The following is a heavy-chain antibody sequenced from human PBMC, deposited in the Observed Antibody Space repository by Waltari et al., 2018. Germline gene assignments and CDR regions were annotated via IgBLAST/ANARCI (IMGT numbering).Heavy chain of an antibody. CDR2: IKQGGMWK. CDR3: ARDGGGVSKRRHYYYYYMDV. D-gene: IGHD3-16*01. V-gene: IGHV3-7*01. J-gene: IGHJ6*03. Sequence: EVQLVESGGGLVQPGGSLRLSCAASGFTFSSYWMSWVRQAPGKGLGWVAKIKQGGMWKYDVDSVKCQFTISRDNAKKSLYLQMNSLRAEDTAVYYCARDGGGVSKRRHYYYYYMDVWGKGTTVTVSS. CDR1: GFTFSSYW.